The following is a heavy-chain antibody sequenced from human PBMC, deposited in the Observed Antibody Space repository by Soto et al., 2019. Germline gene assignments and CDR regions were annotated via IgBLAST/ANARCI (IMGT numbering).Heavy chain of an antibody. CDR3: ASERDMGDYVDY. CDR1: GGTFSSYT. CDR2: IIPILGIA. J-gene: IGHJ4*02. V-gene: IGHV1-69*02. Sequence: QVQLVQSGAEVKKPGSSVKVSCKASGGTFSSYTISWVRQAPGQGLEWMGRIIPILGIANYEQKFQGRVTITADKSTSTAYMELSSLRSEDTAVYYCASERDMGDYVDYWGQGTLVTVSS.